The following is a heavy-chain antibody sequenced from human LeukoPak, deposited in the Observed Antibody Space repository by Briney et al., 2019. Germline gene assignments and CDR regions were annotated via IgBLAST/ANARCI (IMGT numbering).Heavy chain of an antibody. Sequence: GGSLRLSCAASGFTFSRHAMSWVRQAAGKGLEWDSTTRLNSVNTLCAESVQGRFSISRDNSKNTLDLQMDNLRVDDTAVYYCAKGDDIGKHPTRAYYFDTWGQGTLVTVSS. CDR1: GFTFSRHA. D-gene: IGHD5-24*01. J-gene: IGHJ4*02. V-gene: IGHV3-23*01. CDR2: TRLNSVNT. CDR3: AKGDDIGKHPTRAYYFDT.